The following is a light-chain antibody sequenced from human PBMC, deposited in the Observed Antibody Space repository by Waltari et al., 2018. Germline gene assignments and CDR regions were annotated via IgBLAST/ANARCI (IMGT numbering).Light chain of an antibody. V-gene: IGLV2-14*01. CDR2: DVS. CDR3: SSYTSRSPVV. CDR1: SSAVGGYNY. Sequence: QSALTQPASVSGSPGQSITISCTGTSSAVGGYNYVSWYQQHPGKAPKLMIYDVSNRPSGVSNRFSGSKSGNTASLTISGLQAEDEADYYCSSYTSRSPVVFGGGTKLTVL. J-gene: IGLJ2*01.